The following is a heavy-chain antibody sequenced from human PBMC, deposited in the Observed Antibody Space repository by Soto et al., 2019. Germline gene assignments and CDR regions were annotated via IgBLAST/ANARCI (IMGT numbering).Heavy chain of an antibody. Sequence: GASVKVSCKASGGTFSSYAISWVRQAPGQGLEWMGGIIPIFGTANYAQKFQGRVTITADESTSTAYMELSSLRSEDTAVYYCATRAADYDFWSGYYSYYYYMDVWGKGTTVTVSS. CDR2: IIPIFGTA. V-gene: IGHV1-69*13. CDR1: GGTFSSYA. CDR3: ATRAADYDFWSGYYSYYYYMDV. J-gene: IGHJ6*03. D-gene: IGHD3-3*01.